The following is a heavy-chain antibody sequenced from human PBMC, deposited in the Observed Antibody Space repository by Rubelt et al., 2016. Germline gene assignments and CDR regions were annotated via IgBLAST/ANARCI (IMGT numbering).Heavy chain of an antibody. D-gene: IGHD6-13*01. CDR1: GGSFSGYY. V-gene: IGHV4-34*01. CDR3: ASDRIAAAGEVDY. CDR2: INHSGST. J-gene: IGHJ4*02. Sequence: QVQLQQWGAGLLKPSETLSLTRAVYGGSFSGYYWSWIRQPPGKGLEWIGEINHSGSTNYNPSLKSRVTISVDTSKNQFSLKLSSVTAADTAVYYCASDRIAAAGEVDYWGQGTLVTVSS.